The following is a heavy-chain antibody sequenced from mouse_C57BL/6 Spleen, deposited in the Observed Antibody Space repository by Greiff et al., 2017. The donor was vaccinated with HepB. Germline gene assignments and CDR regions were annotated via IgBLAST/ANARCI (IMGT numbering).Heavy chain of an antibody. D-gene: IGHD2-2*01. J-gene: IGHJ4*01. CDR3: ARDDGDDGAMDY. Sequence: QVQLKQSGAELVRPGASVKLSCKASGYTFTDYYINWVKQRPGQGLEWIARIYPGSGNTYYNEKFKGKATLTAEKSSSTAYMQLSSLTSEDSAVYFCARDDGDDGAMDYWGQGTSVTVSS. CDR1: GYTFTDYY. CDR2: IYPGSGNT. V-gene: IGHV1-76*01.